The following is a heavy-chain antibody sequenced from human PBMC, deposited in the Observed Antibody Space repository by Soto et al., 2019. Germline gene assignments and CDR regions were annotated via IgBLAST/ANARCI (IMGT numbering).Heavy chain of an antibody. CDR1: GGSISSYY. CDR3: ASGAYGSGSFLFDY. V-gene: IGHV4-59*01. CDR2: IYYSGST. J-gene: IGHJ4*02. Sequence: PSETLSLTCTVSGGSISSYYWSWIRQPPGKGLEWIGYIYYSGSTNYNPSLKSRVTISVDTSKNQFSLKLSSVTAADTAVYYCASGAYGSGSFLFDYWGQGTLVTVSS. D-gene: IGHD3-10*01.